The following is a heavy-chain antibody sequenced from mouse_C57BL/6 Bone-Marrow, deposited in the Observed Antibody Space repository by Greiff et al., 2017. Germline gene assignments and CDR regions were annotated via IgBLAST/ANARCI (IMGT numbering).Heavy chain of an antibody. CDR2: ISSGGSYT. V-gene: IGHV5-6*01. CDR1: GFTFSSYG. CDR3: ARHVRYGFFAY. J-gene: IGHJ3*01. D-gene: IGHD2-2*01. Sequence: EVQLVESGGDLVKPGGSLKLSCAASGFTFSSYGMSWVRQTPDKRLEWVATISSGGSYTYYPDSVKGRFTISRDNAKNTLYLQMSSLKSEDTAIYYCARHVRYGFFAYWGQGTLVTVSA.